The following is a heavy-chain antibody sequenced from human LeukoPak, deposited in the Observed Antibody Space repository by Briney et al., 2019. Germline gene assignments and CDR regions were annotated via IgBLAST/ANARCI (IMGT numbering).Heavy chain of an antibody. D-gene: IGHD3-22*01. V-gene: IGHV3-30*02. CDR1: GFTFNRYA. J-gene: IGHJ4*02. CDR3: AKDERGYHDSSGYFGAIDY. Sequence: PGGSLRLSCAASGFTFNRYAMNWVRQAPGKGLEWVAFIWYDGSSKYYADSVKGRFTISRDNSKNTLYLQMNSLRAEGTAVYYCAKDERGYHDSSGYFGAIDYWGQGSLVTVSS. CDR2: IWYDGSSK.